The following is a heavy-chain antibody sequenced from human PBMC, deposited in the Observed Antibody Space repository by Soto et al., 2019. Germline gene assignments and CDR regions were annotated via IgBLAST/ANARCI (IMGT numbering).Heavy chain of an antibody. J-gene: IGHJ5*02. D-gene: IGHD3-16*01. CDR2: IIPVFQTA. CDR1: GGLFSSYP. V-gene: IGHV1-69*01. Sequence: QEQLVQSGAEVKKPGSSVKVSCKASGGLFSSYPISWVRQVPGQGLEWMGGIIPVFQTAYYTQRFQGRVRITEDESKNKAYMELSGLSSEDRAIYYWARGGCVYTGSNESWAQGPLVTVS. CDR3: ARGGCVYTGSNES.